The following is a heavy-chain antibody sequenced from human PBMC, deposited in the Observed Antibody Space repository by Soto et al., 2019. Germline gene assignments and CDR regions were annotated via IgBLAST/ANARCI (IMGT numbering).Heavy chain of an antibody. CDR1: GYTFTSHG. Sequence: QVQLVQSGAEMKKSGASVKVSCKASGYTFTSHGISWVRQAPGQGLEWLGWISPYNGDTNYAQKVQDRVSMTTDTSTRTAYMELRSLRSDDTAVYYCARDRVEGYCRGGSCYSPGYWGQGTLVTVSS. CDR3: ARDRVEGYCRGGSCYSPGY. V-gene: IGHV1-18*01. CDR2: ISPYNGDT. D-gene: IGHD2-15*01. J-gene: IGHJ4*02.